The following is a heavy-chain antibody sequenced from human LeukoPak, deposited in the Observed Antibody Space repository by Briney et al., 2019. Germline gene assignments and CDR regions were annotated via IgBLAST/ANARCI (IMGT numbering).Heavy chain of an antibody. CDR3: AREKRVTIFGVDIRKPQRYYFDY. Sequence: PGGSLRLSCAASGFTFDDYGMSWVRQAPGKGLEWVSGINWNGGSTGYADSVKGRFTISRDNAKNSLYLQMNSLRAEDTALYYCAREKRVTIFGVDIRKPQRYYFDYWGQGTLVTVSS. D-gene: IGHD3-3*01. CDR2: INWNGGST. J-gene: IGHJ4*02. CDR1: GFTFDDYG. V-gene: IGHV3-20*04.